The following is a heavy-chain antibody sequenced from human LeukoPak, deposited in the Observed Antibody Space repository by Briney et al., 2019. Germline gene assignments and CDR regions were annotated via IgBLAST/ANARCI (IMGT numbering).Heavy chain of an antibody. CDR1: GFTFSNYA. CDR2: ISATGSST. Sequence: PGGSLRLSCTASGFTFSNYAMSWVRQAPGKGLERVSGISATGSSTYYADSVKGRFTISRDNSGNSLYLQMNSLRAEDTALYYCAKSSRTSPRDFDYWGQGTLVTVSS. V-gene: IGHV3-23*01. CDR3: AKSSRTSPRDFDY. D-gene: IGHD1-14*01. J-gene: IGHJ4*02.